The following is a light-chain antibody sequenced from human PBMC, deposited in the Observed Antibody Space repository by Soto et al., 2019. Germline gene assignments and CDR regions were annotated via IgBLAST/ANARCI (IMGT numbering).Light chain of an antibody. Sequence: FTESXAXLXFSXXXISTLXXXASQSVRSYLLWYQQKPGQAPRLLISDASNRATGIPARFSGSGSETDFTLTISSLEPEDFAVYYCQQRYSWPPITFGQGTRLEIK. V-gene: IGKV3-11*01. J-gene: IGKJ5*01. CDR1: QSVRSY. CDR2: DAS. CDR3: QQRYSWPPIT.